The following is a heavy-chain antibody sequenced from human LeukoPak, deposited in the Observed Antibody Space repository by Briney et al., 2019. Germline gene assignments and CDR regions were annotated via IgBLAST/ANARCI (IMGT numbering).Heavy chain of an antibody. V-gene: IGHV5-51*01. Sequence: GESLKISCKGSGYSFITYRIGWVRQMPGKGLEWMGIIYPGDSDTRYSPSFQGQVTISVDKSISTAYLRWSSLKASDTAMYYCARLGLEDCSGGSCFELQHWGQGTLVTVSS. D-gene: IGHD2-15*01. J-gene: IGHJ1*01. CDR3: ARLGLEDCSGGSCFELQH. CDR2: IYPGDSDT. CDR1: GYSFITYR.